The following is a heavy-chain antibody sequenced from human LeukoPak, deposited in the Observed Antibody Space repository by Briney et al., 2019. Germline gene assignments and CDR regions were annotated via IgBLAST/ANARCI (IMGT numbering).Heavy chain of an antibody. J-gene: IGHJ4*02. Sequence: GGSLRLSCAASGFTFSSYWMSWVRQAPGKGLEWVGNIKQDGSEKYYVDPVKGRFTISRDNAKNSLYLQMNSLRAEDTAVYYCARERRPTVLYFDYWGQGTLVTVSS. V-gene: IGHV3-7*01. CDR1: GFTFSSYW. D-gene: IGHD4-17*01. CDR2: IKQDGSEK. CDR3: ARERRPTVLYFDY.